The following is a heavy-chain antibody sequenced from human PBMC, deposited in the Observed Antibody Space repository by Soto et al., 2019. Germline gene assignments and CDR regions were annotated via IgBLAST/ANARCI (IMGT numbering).Heavy chain of an antibody. Sequence: SETLSLTCTVSGASISGFYWSWIRKSAGKGLEWIGRIYATGTTDYNPSLKSRVMMSIDTSKKQFSLKLRSVTAADTAVYYCVRDGTKTLRDWFDPWGQGISVTVSS. D-gene: IGHD1-1*01. CDR1: GASISGFY. J-gene: IGHJ5*02. V-gene: IGHV4-4*07. CDR2: IYATGTT. CDR3: VRDGTKTLRDWFDP.